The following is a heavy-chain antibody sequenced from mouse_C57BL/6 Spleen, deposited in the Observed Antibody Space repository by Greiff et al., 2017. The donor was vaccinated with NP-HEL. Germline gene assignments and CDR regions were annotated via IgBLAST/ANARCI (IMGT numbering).Heavy chain of an antibody. CDR3: ARGGYYFDY. J-gene: IGHJ2*01. CDR2: IRNKANGYTT. D-gene: IGHD1-1*02. CDR1: GFTFTDYY. V-gene: IGHV7-3*01. Sequence: EVKVVESGGGLVQPGGSLSLSCAASGFTFTDYYMSWVRQPPGKALEWLGFIRNKANGYTTEYSASVKGRFTISRDKSQSILYLQMNALRAEDSATYYCARGGYYFDYCGQGTTLTVSS.